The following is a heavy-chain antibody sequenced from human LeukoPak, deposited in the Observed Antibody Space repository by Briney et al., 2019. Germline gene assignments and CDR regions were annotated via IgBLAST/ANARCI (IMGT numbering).Heavy chain of an antibody. D-gene: IGHD3-22*01. Sequence: SETLSLTCTVSGVSISGHYWSWVRQPPEKGLEWIGYVYDSEGTNYNPSLKSRVTISVDTSKNQFSLNLSSVTAADTAVYYCARGHYYDSSGDYWGQGTLVTVSS. CDR2: VYDSEGT. CDR3: ARGHYYDSSGDY. CDR1: GVSISGHY. V-gene: IGHV4-59*11. J-gene: IGHJ4*02.